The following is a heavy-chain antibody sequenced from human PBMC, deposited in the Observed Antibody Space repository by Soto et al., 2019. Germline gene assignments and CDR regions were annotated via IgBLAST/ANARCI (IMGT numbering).Heavy chain of an antibody. Sequence: ASVKASCKASGYTFTSSAMHWVRQAPGQRLEWMGWINAGNGNTKYSQKFQGRVTITRDTSASTAYMELSSLRSEDTAVYYCARTVGYYYGMDVWGQGTTVTVSS. CDR3: ARTVGYYYGMDV. CDR2: INAGNGNT. V-gene: IGHV1-3*01. J-gene: IGHJ6*02. CDR1: GYTFTSSA. D-gene: IGHD4-17*01.